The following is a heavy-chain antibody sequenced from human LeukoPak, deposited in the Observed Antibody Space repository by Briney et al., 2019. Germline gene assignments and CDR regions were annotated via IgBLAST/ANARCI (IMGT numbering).Heavy chain of an antibody. D-gene: IGHD3-10*01. J-gene: IGHJ6*02. V-gene: IGHV3-23*01. CDR2: ISNTGSDT. CDR3: AKVPYSDYGSGRPPFMDV. Sequence: GGSLRLSCAASGFTFSNYAMSWVRPARGKGLEGVSTISNTGSDTYYEDSVKGRFTISRDNSENTLYLQMNNLRAEDTAVHYCAKVPYSDYGSGRPPFMDVWGRGTTVAVSS. CDR1: GFTFSNYA.